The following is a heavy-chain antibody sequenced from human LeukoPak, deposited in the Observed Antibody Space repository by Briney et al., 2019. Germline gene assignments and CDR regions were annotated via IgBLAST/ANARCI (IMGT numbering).Heavy chain of an antibody. V-gene: IGHV3-74*01. CDR1: GFTFSSYS. D-gene: IGHD1-26*01. CDR3: LRGGTFDI. J-gene: IGHJ3*02. CDR2: SDSHGSST. Sequence: GGSLRLSCAASGFTFSSYSMNWVRQAPGKGLVWVSRSDSHGSSTFYADSVKGRFTISRDNAKNMLYLNMNSLRAEDTAVYYCLRGGTFDIWGLGTMVTVSS.